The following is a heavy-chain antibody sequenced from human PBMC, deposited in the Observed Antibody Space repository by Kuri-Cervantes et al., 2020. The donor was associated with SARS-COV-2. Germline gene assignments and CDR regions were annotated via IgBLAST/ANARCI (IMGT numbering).Heavy chain of an antibody. CDR1: GGSISSSSYY. V-gene: IGHV4-39*01. J-gene: IGHJ2*01. D-gene: IGHD6-13*01. CDR3: ARAAAGNWYFDL. Sequence: SETLSLTCTVSGGSISSSSYYWGWIRQPPGKGLEWIGSIYYSGSTYYNPSLKSRVTISVDTSKNQFSLKLSSVTAADTAVYYCARAAAGNWYFDLWGRGTLVTVSS. CDR2: IYYSGST.